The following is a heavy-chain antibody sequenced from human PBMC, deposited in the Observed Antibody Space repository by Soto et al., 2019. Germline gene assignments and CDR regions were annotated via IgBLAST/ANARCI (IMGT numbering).Heavy chain of an antibody. J-gene: IGHJ6*02. V-gene: IGHV4-59*01. CDR3: AGPSGRYYYYGMDV. Sequence: QVQLQESGPGLVKPSETLSLTCTVSGGSISSYYWSWIRQPPGKGLEWIGYIYYSGSTNYNPSLKSRVTISVDTSKNQFSLKLSSVTAADTAVYYCAGPSGRYYYYGMDVWGQGTTVTVSS. D-gene: IGHD3-10*01. CDR1: GGSISSYY. CDR2: IYYSGST.